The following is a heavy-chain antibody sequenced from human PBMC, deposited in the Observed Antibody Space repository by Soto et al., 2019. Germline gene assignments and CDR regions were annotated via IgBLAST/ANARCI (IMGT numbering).Heavy chain of an antibody. CDR1: GFTFSSYA. Sequence: EVQLLESGGGLVQPGGSLRLSCAASGFTFSSYAMSWVRQAQGKGLEWVSAISGSGGSTYYADSEKGRFTSSRDNSTNTLYLQMNSLRAEDTAVYYCAKARGGSSGWYPIDYWCQGTLVTVSS. J-gene: IGHJ4*02. CDR2: ISGSGGST. D-gene: IGHD6-19*01. V-gene: IGHV3-23*01. CDR3: AKARGGSSGWYPIDY.